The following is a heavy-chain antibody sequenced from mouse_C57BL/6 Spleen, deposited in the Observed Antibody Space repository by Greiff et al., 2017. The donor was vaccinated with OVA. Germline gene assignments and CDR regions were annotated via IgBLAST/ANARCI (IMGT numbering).Heavy chain of an antibody. D-gene: IGHD1-1*01. Sequence: EVKLEESGGGLVKPGGSLKLSCAASGFTFSSYAMSWVRQTPEKRLEWVATISDGGSYTYYPDNVKGRFTISRDNAKNNLYLQMSHLKSEDTAMYYCARDRYYYGSSGWYFDVWGTGTTVTVSS. V-gene: IGHV5-4*01. CDR3: ARDRYYYGSSGWYFDV. CDR2: ISDGGSYT. CDR1: GFTFSSYA. J-gene: IGHJ1*03.